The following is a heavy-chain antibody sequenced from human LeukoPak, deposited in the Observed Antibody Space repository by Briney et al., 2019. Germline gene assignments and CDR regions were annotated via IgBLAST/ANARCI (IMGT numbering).Heavy chain of an antibody. V-gene: IGHV4-39*01. D-gene: IGHD6-13*01. CDR3: ARLGHRTSGTFY. CDR2: IYYSGST. CDR1: GGSISSSSYY. J-gene: IGHJ4*02. Sequence: NPSETLSLTCTVSGGSISSSSYYWGWIRQPPGKGLEWIGSIYYSGSTYYNPSLKSRVTISVDTSKNQFSLKLSSVTAADTAVYYCARLGHRTSGTFYWGQGTLVTVSS.